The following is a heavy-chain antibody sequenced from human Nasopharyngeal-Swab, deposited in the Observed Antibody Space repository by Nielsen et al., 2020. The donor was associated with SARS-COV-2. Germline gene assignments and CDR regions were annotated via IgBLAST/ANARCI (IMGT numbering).Heavy chain of an antibody. CDR2: ISGSGGST. V-gene: IGHV3-23*01. Sequence: GGSLRLSCAASGFTFSSYAMSWVRQAPGKGLEWVSAISGSGGSTYYADSVKGRFTISRDNSKNTLYLQMNSLRAEDTAIYYCAREGNWNDVRMHAFDIWGQGTMVTVSS. CDR1: GFTFSSYA. D-gene: IGHD1-20*01. CDR3: AREGNWNDVRMHAFDI. J-gene: IGHJ3*02.